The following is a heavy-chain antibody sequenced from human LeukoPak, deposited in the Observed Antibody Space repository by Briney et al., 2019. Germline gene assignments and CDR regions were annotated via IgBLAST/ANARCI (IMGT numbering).Heavy chain of an antibody. Sequence: GGYLRLSCAASGSTFSDYYMSWIRQAPGKGLEWVSYISSSGSTIYYADSVKGRFTISRDNAKNSLYLQMNSLRAEDTAVYYCARDMWLRLASTDYWGQGTLVTVSS. CDR3: ARDMWLRLASTDY. J-gene: IGHJ4*02. D-gene: IGHD5-12*01. CDR2: ISSSGSTI. CDR1: GSTFSDYY. V-gene: IGHV3-11*01.